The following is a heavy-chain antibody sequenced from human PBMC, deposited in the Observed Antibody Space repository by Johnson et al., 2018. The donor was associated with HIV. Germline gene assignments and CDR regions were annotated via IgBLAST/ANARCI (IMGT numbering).Heavy chain of an antibody. Sequence: QVQLVESGGDVVQPGRSLRLSCAASGFTFRSYAMHWVRQAPGKGLEWVAAIGYDGNDKDYADSVKGRFTISRDNSKNTLDLQMNSLRADDTAVYYCARDRIQWWSYVGTFDVWGQGTTVTVSS. J-gene: IGHJ3*01. CDR2: IGYDGNDK. CDR3: ARDRIQWWSYVGTFDV. V-gene: IGHV3-30*04. CDR1: GFTFRSYA. D-gene: IGHD2-15*01.